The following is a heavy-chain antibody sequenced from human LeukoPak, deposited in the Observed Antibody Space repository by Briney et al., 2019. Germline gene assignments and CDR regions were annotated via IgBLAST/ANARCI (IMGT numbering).Heavy chain of an antibody. CDR2: IGNIISTT. CDR1: VFTFRNYQ. J-gene: IGHJ4*02. V-gene: IGHV3-48*03. D-gene: IGHD6-19*01. Sequence: GGSLRLSCATSVFTFRNYQMIWVRQARGKGLEWVSYIGNIISTTHYADSVRGRFTVARDDAKSTLYLQMSSLRVEDTAVYYWASTAYDLRGQSLVPGLDSWGQGTLVTVSS. CDR3: ASTAYDLRGQSLVPGLDS.